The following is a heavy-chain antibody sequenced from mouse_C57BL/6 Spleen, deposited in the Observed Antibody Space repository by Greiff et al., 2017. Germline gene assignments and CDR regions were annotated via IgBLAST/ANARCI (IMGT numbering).Heavy chain of an antibody. CDR2: IWSGGST. D-gene: IGHD1-1*01. V-gene: IGHV2-2*01. Sequence: VQLQQSGPGLVQPSQSLSITCTVSGFSLTSYGVHWVRQSPGKGLEWLGVIWSGGSTDSNAAFISRLSISKDNSKSQVFFKMNSLQADDTAIYYCARKNYYGSSLDYWGQGTTLTVSS. J-gene: IGHJ2*01. CDR3: ARKNYYGSSLDY. CDR1: GFSLTSYG.